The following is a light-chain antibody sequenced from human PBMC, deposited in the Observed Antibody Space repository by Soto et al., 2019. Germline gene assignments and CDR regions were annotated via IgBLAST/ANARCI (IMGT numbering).Light chain of an antibody. CDR1: SSDVGGYNY. CDR2: DVS. CDR3: SSYTSSSTSPYV. V-gene: IGLV2-14*01. J-gene: IGLJ1*01. Sequence: QSALTQPASVSGSPGQSITISCTGTSSDVGGYNYVSWYQQHPSKAPKLMIYDVSNRPSGVSNRFSGSKSGNTASLTISGLQAEDEADYYCSSYTSSSTSPYVFGTGTKLTVL.